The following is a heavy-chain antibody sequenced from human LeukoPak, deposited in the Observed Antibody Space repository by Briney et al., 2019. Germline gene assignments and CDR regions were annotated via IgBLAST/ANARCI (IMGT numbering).Heavy chain of an antibody. V-gene: IGHV3-20*04. CDR1: GFTFDDYG. CDR2: INWNGGST. D-gene: IGHD2-2*01. Sequence: TGGSLRLSCAASGFTFDDYGMSWVRQAPGKGLEWVSGINWNGGSTGYADSVKGRFTISRDNAKNSLYLQMNSLRAEDTAVYYCARDSADIVVVPAAMSAFDIWGQGTMVTVSS. J-gene: IGHJ3*02. CDR3: ARDSADIVVVPAAMSAFDI.